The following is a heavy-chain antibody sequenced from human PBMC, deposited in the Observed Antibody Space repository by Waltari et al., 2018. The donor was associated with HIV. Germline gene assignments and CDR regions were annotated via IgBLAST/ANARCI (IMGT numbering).Heavy chain of an antibody. D-gene: IGHD3-22*01. Sequence: QVQLVESGGGVVQPGRSLRLSCASPGFTLSSSAIPWARQAPGKGLEWVAVISYDGSNKYYADSVKGRFTISRDNSKNTLYLQMNSLRAEDTAVYYCARDYYDSRGDYWGQGTLVTVSS. CDR2: ISYDGSNK. V-gene: IGHV3-30*01. J-gene: IGHJ4*02. CDR1: GFTLSSSA. CDR3: ARDYYDSRGDY.